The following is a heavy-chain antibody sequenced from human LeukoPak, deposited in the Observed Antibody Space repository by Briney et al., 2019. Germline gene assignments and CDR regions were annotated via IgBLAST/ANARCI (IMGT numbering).Heavy chain of an antibody. CDR3: ASSVSITMIVDY. CDR1: GGSISSGDYY. D-gene: IGHD3-22*01. J-gene: IGHJ4*02. V-gene: IGHV4-30-4*01. CDR2: IYYSGST. Sequence: PSQTLSLTCTVSGGSISSGDYYWRWIRQPPGKGLECIGYIYYSGSTYYNPSLKSRVTISVDTSKNQFSLKLSSVTAADTAVYYCASSVSITMIVDYWGRGTLVTVSS.